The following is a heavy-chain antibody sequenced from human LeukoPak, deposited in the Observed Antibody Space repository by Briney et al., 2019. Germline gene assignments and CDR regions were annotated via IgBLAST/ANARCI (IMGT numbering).Heavy chain of an antibody. CDR2: IYHSGST. V-gene: IGHV4-39*07. Sequence: SETLSLTCTVSGGSISSSSYYWGWIRQPPGKGLEWIGYIYHSGSTYYNPSLKSRVTISVDRSKNQFSLKLSSVTAADTAVYYCARAQPVPYDSSALPFDYWGQGTLVTVSS. CDR1: GGSISSSSYY. CDR3: ARAQPVPYDSSALPFDY. D-gene: IGHD3-22*01. J-gene: IGHJ4*02.